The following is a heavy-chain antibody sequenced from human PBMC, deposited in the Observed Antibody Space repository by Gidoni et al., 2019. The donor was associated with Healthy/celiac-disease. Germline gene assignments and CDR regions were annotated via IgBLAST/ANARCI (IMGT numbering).Heavy chain of an antibody. J-gene: IGHJ4*02. CDR3: ARMKGGSSGTDFDY. D-gene: IGHD3-22*01. CDR2: IDWDDDK. Sequence: QVTLRESGPALVKPTQTLTLTCTFSGFPLNSRGTCVSWIRQPPGKALEWLALIDWDDDKYYSTSLKTRLTISKDTSKNQVVLTMTNMDPVDTATYYCARMKGGSSGTDFDYWGQGTLVTVSS. CDR1: GFPLNSRGTC. V-gene: IGHV2-70*01.